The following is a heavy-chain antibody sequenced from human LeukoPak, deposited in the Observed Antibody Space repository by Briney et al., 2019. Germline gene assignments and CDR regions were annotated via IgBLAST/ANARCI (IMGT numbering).Heavy chain of an antibody. J-gene: IGHJ4*02. CDR1: GFTVSSNV. D-gene: IGHD3-10*01. V-gene: IGHV3-66*01. CDR3: ARDRPGDGYFDY. CDR2: IYSGGNT. Sequence: PGGSLRLSCAASGFTVSSNVMTWVRQTPGKGLEWVSIIYSGGNTYYADSVKDRFIISRDNSKNTLYLQMNSLRAEDTAVFYCARDRPGDGYFDYWGQGTLDTVSS.